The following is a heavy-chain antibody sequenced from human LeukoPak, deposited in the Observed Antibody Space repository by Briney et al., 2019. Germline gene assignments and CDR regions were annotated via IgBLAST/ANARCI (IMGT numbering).Heavy chain of an antibody. CDR3: ARQQRIRHCSEGVCTEGYYFDY. J-gene: IGHJ4*02. CDR1: GFSFNMFA. CDR2: LSRGGSTT. V-gene: IGHV3-23*01. D-gene: IGHD2-15*01. Sequence: GGSLRLSCAGTGFSFNMFAIDWVRQAPGKGLEWVSGLSRGGSTTNYADSVKGRFTISRDKSQNSVFLQLNSLRPEDTAVYYCARQQRIRHCSEGVCTEGYYFDYWGQGTLVTVSS.